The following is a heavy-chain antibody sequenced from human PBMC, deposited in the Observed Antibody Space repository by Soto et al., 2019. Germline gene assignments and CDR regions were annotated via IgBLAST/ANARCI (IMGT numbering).Heavy chain of an antibody. J-gene: IGHJ4*02. Sequence: QVQLQESVTGLVKPSGTLSLTCTVSGASISSTSSGDWWSWVRQPPGKGLEWIGEIHHSGSTNYNPSLKSRVNMSEHKSKNQFPLGWSSVTAAYTAVYYCARMWVANPVDYWGQGTLVTFS. D-gene: IGHD2-15*01. CDR1: GASISSTSSGDW. CDR3: ARMWVANPVDY. V-gene: IGHV4-4*02. CDR2: IHHSGST.